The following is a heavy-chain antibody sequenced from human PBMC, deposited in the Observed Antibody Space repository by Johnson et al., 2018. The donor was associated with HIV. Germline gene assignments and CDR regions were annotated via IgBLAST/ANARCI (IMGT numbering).Heavy chain of an antibody. CDR3: ASLTWVARSSRFYAFDI. Sequence: QVQLVESGGGLVKPGGSLRLSCAASGFTFSNYGMHWVRQAPGKGLEWVAFIRYDGSNKYYADSVKGRFTISRDNSKNTLYLQMNSLRVEDTAVYYCASLTWVARSSRFYAFDIWGQGTMVTVSS. J-gene: IGHJ3*02. CDR2: IRYDGSNK. CDR1: GFTFSNYG. D-gene: IGHD6-13*01. V-gene: IGHV3-30*02.